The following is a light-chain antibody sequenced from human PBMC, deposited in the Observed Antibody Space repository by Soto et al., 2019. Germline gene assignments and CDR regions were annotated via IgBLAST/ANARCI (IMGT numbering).Light chain of an antibody. CDR1: SSNIGNHY. J-gene: IGLJ2*01. CDR2: DNY. Sequence: QSVLTQPPSVSAAPGQKVTISCSGSSSNIGNHYVSWHQQLPGTAPKLLIFDNYKRPSGIPDRFSGSKSGTSATLGITGLQTGDEADYYCGTWDSNLSAVVFGGGTKLTVL. CDR3: GTWDSNLSAVV. V-gene: IGLV1-51*01.